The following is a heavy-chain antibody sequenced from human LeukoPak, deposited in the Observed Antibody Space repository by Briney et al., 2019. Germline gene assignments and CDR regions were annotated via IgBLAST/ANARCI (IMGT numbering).Heavy chain of an antibody. CDR1: GYTFTSYY. D-gene: IGHD2-2*01. CDR2: INPSGGST. V-gene: IGHV1-46*01. Sequence: ASVKVSCKASGYTFTSYYMHWVRQAPGQGLEWMGIINPSGGSTSYAQKFQGRVTMTRDTSTSTVYMELSSLRSEDPAVYYCARDASRGYQLLLGWFDPWGQGTLVTVSS. J-gene: IGHJ5*02. CDR3: ARDASRGYQLLLGWFDP.